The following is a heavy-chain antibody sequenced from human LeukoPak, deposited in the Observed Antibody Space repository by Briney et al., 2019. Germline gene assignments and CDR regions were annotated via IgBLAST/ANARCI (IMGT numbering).Heavy chain of an antibody. CDR1: GYSFTTYW. CDR3: ARRQGCSSTSCPPDY. CDR2: IYPGDSDT. V-gene: IGHV5-51*01. D-gene: IGHD2-2*01. Sequence: GESLKISCRGSGYSFTTYWIGWVRQMPGKGLEWMGIIYPGDSDTRYSPSFQGQATMSADKSINTAYLQWSSLKASDTAIYYCARRQGCSSTSCPPDYWGQGTLVTVSS. J-gene: IGHJ4*02.